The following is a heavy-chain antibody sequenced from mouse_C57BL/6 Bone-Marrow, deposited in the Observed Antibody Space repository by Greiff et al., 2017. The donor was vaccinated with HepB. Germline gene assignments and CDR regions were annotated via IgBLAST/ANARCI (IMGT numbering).Heavy chain of an antibody. Sequence: QVQLKQSGAELVRPGASVTLSCKASGYTFTDYEMHWVKQTPVHGLEWIGAIDPETGGTAYNQKFKGKAILTADKSSSTAYMELRSLTSEDSAVYYCTSGITTVVLDYWGQGTTLTVSS. CDR2: IDPETGGT. CDR3: TSGITTVVLDY. V-gene: IGHV1-15*01. J-gene: IGHJ2*01. CDR1: GYTFTDYE. D-gene: IGHD1-1*01.